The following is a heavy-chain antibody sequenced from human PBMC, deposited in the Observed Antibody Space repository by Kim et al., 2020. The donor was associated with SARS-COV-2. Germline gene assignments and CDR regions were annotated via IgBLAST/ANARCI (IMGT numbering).Heavy chain of an antibody. Sequence: SVKVSCKASGGTFSSYTISWVRQAPGQGLEWMGRIIPILGIANYAQKFQGRVTITADKSTSTAYMELSSLRSEDTAVYYCANDPPRYGFEYYYGMDVWGQGTTVTVSS. CDR2: IIPILGIA. V-gene: IGHV1-69*02. D-gene: IGHD5-18*01. CDR3: ANDPPRYGFEYYYGMDV. J-gene: IGHJ6*02. CDR1: GGTFSSYT.